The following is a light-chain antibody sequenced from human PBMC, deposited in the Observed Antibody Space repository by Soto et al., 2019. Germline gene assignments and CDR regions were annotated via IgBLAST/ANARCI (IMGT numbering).Light chain of an antibody. CDR3: QQYNSYTWT. J-gene: IGKJ1*01. CDR1: QSVSIW. CDR2: KAS. V-gene: IGKV1-5*03. Sequence: DIQMTQSPSTLSASVGDRVTITCRASQSVSIWLAWYQQKPGKAPKLLIYKASSLESGVPSRFSGSGSGTEFTLTISSLQPDDVATYYCQQYNSYTWTFGQGTKVEIK.